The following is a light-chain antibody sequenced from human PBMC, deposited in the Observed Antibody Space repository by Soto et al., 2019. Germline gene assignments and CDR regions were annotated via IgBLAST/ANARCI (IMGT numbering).Light chain of an antibody. V-gene: IGKV3-20*01. Sequence: EIVLTQSPGTLSLSPGERATLSCRASQSVSSSYLSSYQQKPGQAPRLLIYGVSSRATGIPDRFSGSGSGADFTLTISRLEPEDFAVFYCQQYETSPWTFGQGTKVEIK. CDR1: QSVSSSY. CDR2: GVS. CDR3: QQYETSPWT. J-gene: IGKJ1*01.